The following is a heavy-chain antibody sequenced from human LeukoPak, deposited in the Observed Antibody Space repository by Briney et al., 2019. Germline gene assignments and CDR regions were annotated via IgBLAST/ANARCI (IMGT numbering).Heavy chain of an antibody. D-gene: IGHD6-19*01. CDR3: ARVGYNSGWYEY. Sequence: GGSLRLSCATSGFTFSNYAVSWVRQAPGKGLEWVSSISGSGGTTYYADSVKGRFTISRDNSKNTLYLQMHSLRADDTAVYCCARVGYNSGWYEYWGQGTSVTVSS. CDR1: GFTFSNYA. CDR2: ISGSGGTT. J-gene: IGHJ4*02. V-gene: IGHV3-23*01.